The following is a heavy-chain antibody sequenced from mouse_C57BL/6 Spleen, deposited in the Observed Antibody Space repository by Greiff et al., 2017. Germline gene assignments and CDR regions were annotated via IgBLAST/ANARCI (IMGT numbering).Heavy chain of an antibody. J-gene: IGHJ1*03. CDR2: ISGGGGNT. CDR1: GFTFSSYT. V-gene: IGHV5-9*01. CDR3: ARHGGYFDV. Sequence: EVQLVESGGGLVKPGGSLKLSCAASGFTFSSYTMSWVRQTPEKRLEWVATISGGGGNTYYPDSVKGRFTISRDNAKNTLYLQMSSLRSEDTALYYCARHGGYFDVWGTGTTVTVSS.